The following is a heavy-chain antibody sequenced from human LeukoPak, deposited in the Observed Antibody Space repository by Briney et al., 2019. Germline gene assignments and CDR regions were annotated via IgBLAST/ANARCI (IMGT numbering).Heavy chain of an antibody. V-gene: IGHV4-59*01. D-gene: IGHD4-17*01. CDR3: ASRAVTTGVYYFDY. Sequence: KPSETLSLTCTVSGGSISSYYWSWIRQPPGKGLEWIGYIYYSGSTNYNPSLKSRVTISVETSKNQFSLKLSSVTAADTAVYYCASRAVTTGVYYFDYWGQGTLVTVSS. J-gene: IGHJ4*02. CDR1: GGSISSYY. CDR2: IYYSGST.